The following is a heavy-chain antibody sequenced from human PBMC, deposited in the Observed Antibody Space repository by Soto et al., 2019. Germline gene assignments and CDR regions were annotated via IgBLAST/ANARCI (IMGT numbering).Heavy chain of an antibody. V-gene: IGHV3-30*18. CDR2: ISYDGTEK. Sequence: PGGSLRLSCEGSGFVFSTYGVQWVRQAPGKGLEWVALISYDGTEKHYGDSVKGRFTVSRDNSRSTLFLQMNGLRPEDTALYYCAKDEGGYYESIGYSDYWGQGTLVTVSS. CDR3: AKDEGGYYESIGYSDY. CDR1: GFVFSTYG. D-gene: IGHD3-22*01. J-gene: IGHJ4*02.